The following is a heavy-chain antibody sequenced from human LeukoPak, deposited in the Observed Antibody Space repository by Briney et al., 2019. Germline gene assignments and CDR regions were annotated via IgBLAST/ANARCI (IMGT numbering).Heavy chain of an antibody. V-gene: IGHV3-23*01. J-gene: IGHJ4*02. CDR2: IGGSGGST. CDR3: AKDRQWTVVPYFDY. D-gene: IGHD4-23*01. Sequence: GGSLRLSCAASGFTFSSYAMGWVRQAPGKGLEWVSGIGGSGGSTYYADSVKGRFTISRDNSKDTLYLQMNSLRAEDTAVYYCAKDRQWTVVPYFDYWGQGTLVTVSS. CDR1: GFTFSSYA.